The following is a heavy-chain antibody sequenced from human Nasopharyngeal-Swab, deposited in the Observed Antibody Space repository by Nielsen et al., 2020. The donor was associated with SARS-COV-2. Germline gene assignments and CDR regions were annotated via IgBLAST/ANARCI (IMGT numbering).Heavy chain of an antibody. J-gene: IGHJ4*02. CDR2: IDPSDSYT. Sequence: GESLKISCKGSGYSFTSYWVSWVRQMPGKGLEWMGRIDPSDSYTNYSPSFQGHVTISADKSISTAYLQWSSLKASDTAMYYCARVKDTAMVKFLDYWGQGTLVTVSS. CDR3: ARVKDTAMVKFLDY. D-gene: IGHD5-18*01. V-gene: IGHV5-10-1*01. CDR1: GYSFTSYW.